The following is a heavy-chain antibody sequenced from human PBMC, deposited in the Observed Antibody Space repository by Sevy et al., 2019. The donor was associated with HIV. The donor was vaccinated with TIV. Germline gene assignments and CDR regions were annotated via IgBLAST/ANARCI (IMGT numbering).Heavy chain of an antibody. CDR3: ASVVKNDFWDGHVNYYGLDV. CDR2: IKSKTDGGTA. D-gene: IGHD3-3*01. Sequence: GGSLRLSCAASGFTFNYAWMSWVRQAPGKGLEWVGRIKSKTDGGTADYAAHVKGRFTISRDDSENTVYLEMNCLKTEDTAVYYCASVVKNDFWDGHVNYYGLDVWGQGTTVTVSS. J-gene: IGHJ6*02. V-gene: IGHV3-15*01. CDR1: GFTFNYAW.